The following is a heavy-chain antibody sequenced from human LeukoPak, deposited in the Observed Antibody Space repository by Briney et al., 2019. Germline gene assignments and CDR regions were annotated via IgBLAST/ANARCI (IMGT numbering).Heavy chain of an antibody. CDR1: GFTFDDYA. J-gene: IGHJ4*02. D-gene: IGHD3-3*01. V-gene: IGHV3-9*01. Sequence: GGSLRLSCAASGFTFDDYAMHWVRQAPGKGLEWVSGISWNSGSIGYADSVKGRFTISRDNAKNSLYLQMNGLRAEDTALYYCAKTRIRFLEWLPIDYWGQGTLVTVSS. CDR2: ISWNSGSI. CDR3: AKTRIRFLEWLPIDY.